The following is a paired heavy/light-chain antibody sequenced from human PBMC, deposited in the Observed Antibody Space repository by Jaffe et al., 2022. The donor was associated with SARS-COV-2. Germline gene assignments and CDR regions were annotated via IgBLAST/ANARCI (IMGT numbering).Heavy chain of an antibody. CDR3: ARINSYGYEKVDY. J-gene: IGHJ4*02. D-gene: IGHD5-18*01. CDR1: GFTFSTYS. V-gene: IGHV3-21*01. CDR2: ISSSSTYI. Sequence: EVQLVESGGGLVKPGGSLRLSCVASGFTFSTYSMNWVRQAPGKGLEWVSSISSSSTYIYYADSVKGRFTISRDNAKNSLYLQMNSLRAEDTAVYYCARINSYGYEKVDYWGQGTLVTVSS.
Light chain of an antibody. CDR2: AAS. J-gene: IGKJ1*01. V-gene: IGKV1-39*01. Sequence: DIQMTQSPSSLSASVGDRVTITCRASQSITSNLNWYQQKPGKAPKLLIHAASSLHSGVPSRFSGSGSGTDFSFTISSLQPEDFAAYYCQQTYSTPWTFGQGTKVEIK. CDR3: QQTYSTPWT. CDR1: QSITSN.